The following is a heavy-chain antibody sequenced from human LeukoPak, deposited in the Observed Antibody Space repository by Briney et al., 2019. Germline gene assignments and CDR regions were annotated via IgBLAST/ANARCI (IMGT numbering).Heavy chain of an antibody. CDR3: ATLVVVIGDDALDI. CDR1: GFTLSSYL. D-gene: IGHD3-22*01. J-gene: IGHJ3*02. V-gene: IGHV3-7*01. CDR2: IKEDGSEK. Sequence: GGTLRLSCAASGFTLSSYLMSWVRQAPGKGLEWVANIKEDGSEKCYADSVKGRFTISRDNAKNSLYLQMDSLRAEDTAVYYCATLVVVIGDDALDIWGQGTMVAVSS.